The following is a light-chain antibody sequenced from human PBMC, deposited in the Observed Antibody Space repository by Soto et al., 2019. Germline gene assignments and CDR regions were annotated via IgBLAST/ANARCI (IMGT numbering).Light chain of an antibody. V-gene: IGKV3-11*01. J-gene: IGKJ3*01. CDR2: DAS. CDR1: QSVSSY. Sequence: EIVLTQSPATLSLSPGERATLSCRASQSVSSYLAWYQQKPGQAPRLLIYDASNRATGIPARFSGSGSGTDFTLTIGSLEPEDFAVYNCQQRSNWPLFTFGPGTKVDIK. CDR3: QQRSNWPLFT.